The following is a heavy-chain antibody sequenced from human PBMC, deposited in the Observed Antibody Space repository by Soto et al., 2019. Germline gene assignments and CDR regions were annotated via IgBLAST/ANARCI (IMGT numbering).Heavy chain of an antibody. CDR2: INHSGST. D-gene: IGHD3-10*01. CDR1: GGSFSGYY. J-gene: IGHJ6*03. Sequence: SETLSLTCAVYGGSFSGYYWSWIRQPPGKGLEWIGEINHSGSTNYNPSLKSRVTISVDTSKNQFSLKLSSVTAADTAVYYCARGNYGSGSYYRKNYYYYYMAVWGKGTTVTVSS. CDR3: ARGNYGSGSYYRKNYYYYYMAV. V-gene: IGHV4-34*01.